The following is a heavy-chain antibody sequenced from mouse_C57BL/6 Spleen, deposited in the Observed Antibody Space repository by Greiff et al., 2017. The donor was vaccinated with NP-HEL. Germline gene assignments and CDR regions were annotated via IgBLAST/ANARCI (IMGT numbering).Heavy chain of an antibody. Sequence: EVMLVESGAELVKPGASVKLSCTASGFNIKDYYMHWVKQRTEQGLEWIGRIDPEDGETKYAPKFQGKATITADTSSNTAYLQLSSLTSEDTAVYYCARWATMVTTAMDYWGQGTSVTVSS. V-gene: IGHV14-2*01. CDR1: GFNIKDYY. D-gene: IGHD2-2*01. CDR3: ARWATMVTTAMDY. CDR2: IDPEDGET. J-gene: IGHJ4*01.